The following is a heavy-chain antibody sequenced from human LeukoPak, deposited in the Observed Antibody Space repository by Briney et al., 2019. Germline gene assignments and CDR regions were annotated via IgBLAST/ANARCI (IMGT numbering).Heavy chain of an antibody. D-gene: IGHD4-17*01. CDR1: GFTVSSNY. Sequence: GGSLRLSCAASGFTVSSNYMSWVRQAPGKGLEWVSVIYSGGSTYYADSVKGRFTISRDNSKYTLYLQMYSLRAEDTAVYYCARFTVTTFYFDYWGQRTLVTVSS. CDR3: ARFTVTTFYFDY. CDR2: IYSGGST. V-gene: IGHV3-66*02. J-gene: IGHJ4*02.